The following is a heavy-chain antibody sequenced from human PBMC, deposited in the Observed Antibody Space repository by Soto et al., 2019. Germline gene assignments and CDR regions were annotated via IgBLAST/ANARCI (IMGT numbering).Heavy chain of an antibody. Sequence: SETLSLTCAVYGGSFSGYYWSWIRQPPGKGLEWIGEINHSGSTNYNPSLKSRVTISVDTSKNQFSLKLSSVTAADTAVYYCARTGVTIFGVVAYYFDYWGQGTLVTVSS. CDR1: GGSFSGYY. CDR3: ARTGVTIFGVVAYYFDY. CDR2: INHSGST. V-gene: IGHV4-34*01. D-gene: IGHD3-3*01. J-gene: IGHJ4*02.